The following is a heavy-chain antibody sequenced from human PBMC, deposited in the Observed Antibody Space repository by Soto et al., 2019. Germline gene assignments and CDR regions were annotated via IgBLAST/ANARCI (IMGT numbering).Heavy chain of an antibody. D-gene: IGHD5-18*01. CDR3: ARGRGYRYGPYYFDY. CDR2: IYYSGTT. CDR1: GGSISSAGYY. Sequence: SETLSLTCTVSGGSISSAGYYWSWFRQLPGKGLEGIGDIYYSGTTYHNPSLRSRLTISGDAYKNQFSLKLSSVTAADTALYYCARGRGYRYGPYYFDYWGQGTLVTVSS. J-gene: IGHJ4*02. V-gene: IGHV4-31*03.